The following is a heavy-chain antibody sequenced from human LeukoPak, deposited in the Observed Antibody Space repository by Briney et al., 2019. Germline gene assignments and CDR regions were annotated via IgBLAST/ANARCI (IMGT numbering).Heavy chain of an antibody. D-gene: IGHD3-10*01. V-gene: IGHV3-53*04. CDR2: IYSGGST. J-gene: IGHJ6*02. CDR3: ARGTMGLYYYYGMDV. CDR1: GFTVSSNY. Sequence: GGSLRLSCAASGFTVSSNYMSWVRQAPGKGLEWVSVIYSGGSTYYADSVKGRFTISRHNSKNTLYLQMNSLRAEDTAGYYCARGTMGLYYYYGMDVWGQGTTVTVSS.